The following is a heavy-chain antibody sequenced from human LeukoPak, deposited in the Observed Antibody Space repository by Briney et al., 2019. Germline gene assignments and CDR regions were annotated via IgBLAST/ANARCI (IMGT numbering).Heavy chain of an antibody. Sequence: SETLSLTCAVYGGSFSGYYWSWIRQPPGKGLEWIGEINHSGSTNYNPSLKSRVTISVDTSKNQFSLKLSSVTAAATAVYYCARGLSVVVPAALNDWGQGTLVTVSS. CDR3: ARGLSVVVPAALND. CDR1: GGSFSGYY. J-gene: IGHJ4*02. V-gene: IGHV4-34*01. CDR2: INHSGST. D-gene: IGHD2-2*01.